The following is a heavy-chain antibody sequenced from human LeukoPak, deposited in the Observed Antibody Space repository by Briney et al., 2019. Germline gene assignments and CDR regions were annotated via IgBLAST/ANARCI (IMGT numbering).Heavy chain of an antibody. Sequence: SETLSLTCTVSGGSLSRYYWSWIRQPPGKGLEWIGYIYYSGSTNYNPSLKSRVTISVDTSKNQFSLKLSSVTAADTAVYYCARAMRQFRDDAFDIWGQGTMVTVSS. CDR1: GGSLSRYY. CDR2: IYYSGST. D-gene: IGHD3-10*01. CDR3: ARAMRQFRDDAFDI. J-gene: IGHJ3*02. V-gene: IGHV4-59*01.